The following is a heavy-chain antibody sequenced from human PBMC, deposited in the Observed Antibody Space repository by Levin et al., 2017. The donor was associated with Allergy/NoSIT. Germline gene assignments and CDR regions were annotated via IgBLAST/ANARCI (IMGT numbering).Heavy chain of an antibody. CDR2: FRDSRST. Sequence: GGSLRLSCAASGFTFSNYAMSWVRQAPGKGLEYVSGFRDSRSTYYADSVNGRFTVSRDNSNNVFYLQVNSLRAEDTALYYGARLARPAGVYASSDSFEVWGPGTMVTVSS. J-gene: IGHJ3*01. V-gene: IGHV3-23*01. CDR1: GFTFSNYA. D-gene: IGHD3-22*01. CDR3: ARLARPAGVYASSDSFEV.